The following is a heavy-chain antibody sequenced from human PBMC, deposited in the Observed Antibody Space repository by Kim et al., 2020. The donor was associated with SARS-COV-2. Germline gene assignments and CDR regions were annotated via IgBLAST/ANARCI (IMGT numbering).Heavy chain of an antibody. J-gene: IGHJ5*02. D-gene: IGHD2-15*01. V-gene: IGHV4-39*07. CDR3: AREESGGGKSVP. Sequence: YYNPSLKSRVTISVDTSKNQFSLKLSSVTAADPAVYYCAREESGGGKSVPWGQGTLVTVSS.